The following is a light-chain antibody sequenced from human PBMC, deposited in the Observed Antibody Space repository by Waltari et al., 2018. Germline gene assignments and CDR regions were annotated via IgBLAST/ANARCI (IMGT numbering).Light chain of an antibody. CDR2: KVS. V-gene: IGKV2-30*02. CDR1: QSLVHSDGNTY. Sequence: DVVMTQSPLSLPVTLGQPASISCRSRQSLVHSDGNTYLNWFQQRPGQPPRRLIYKVSNRDSGVPDRFSGSGSGTDFTLKISRVEAEDVGVYYCMQGTHWPPTFGQGTKVEIK. CDR3: MQGTHWPPT. J-gene: IGKJ1*01.